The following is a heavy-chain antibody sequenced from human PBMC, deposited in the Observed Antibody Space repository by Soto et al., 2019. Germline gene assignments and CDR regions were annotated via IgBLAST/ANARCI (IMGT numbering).Heavy chain of an antibody. D-gene: IGHD2-2*01. CDR1: GLTFSNYW. J-gene: IGHJ4*02. V-gene: IGHV3-74*01. CDR3: AREGGSYRTHTSCLRPFDC. CDR2: INSDGSST. Sequence: EVQLVESGGGLVQPGGSLRLSCEASGLTFSNYWMHWVRQAPGKGLVWVSRINSDGSSTTYADSVKGRFTISRDNAKKTLYLQMNSLRAEVPAVYYCAREGGSYRTHTSCLRPFDCWGQGTLVTVSS.